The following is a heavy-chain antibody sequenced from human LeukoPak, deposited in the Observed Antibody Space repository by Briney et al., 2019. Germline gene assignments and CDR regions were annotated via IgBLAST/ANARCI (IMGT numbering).Heavy chain of an antibody. D-gene: IGHD6-13*01. Sequence: SETLSLTRTVSGGSISSYYWSWIREPPGKGLEWIGYIYYSGSTNYNPSLKSRVTISIDTSKNQLSLKVNSVTAADTAVYYCARVAAGIGFFQHWGQATLVTVSS. CDR2: IYYSGST. J-gene: IGHJ1*01. V-gene: IGHV4-59*08. CDR1: GGSISSYY. CDR3: ARVAAGIGFFQH.